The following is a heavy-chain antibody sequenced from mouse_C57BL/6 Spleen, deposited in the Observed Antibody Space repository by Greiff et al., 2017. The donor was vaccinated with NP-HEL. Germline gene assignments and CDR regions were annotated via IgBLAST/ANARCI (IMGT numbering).Heavy chain of an antibody. CDR2: IDPSDSYT. CDR1: GYTFTSYW. V-gene: IGHV1-50*01. J-gene: IGHJ4*01. D-gene: IGHD2-3*01. CDR3: ARGGYFPLNYAMDY. Sequence: QVQLQQPGAELVKPGASVKLSCKASGYTFTSYWMQWVKQRPGQGLEWIGEIDPSDSYTNYNQKFKGKATLTVDTSSSTAYMQLSSLTSEDSAVYYGARGGYFPLNYAMDYWGQGTSVTVSS.